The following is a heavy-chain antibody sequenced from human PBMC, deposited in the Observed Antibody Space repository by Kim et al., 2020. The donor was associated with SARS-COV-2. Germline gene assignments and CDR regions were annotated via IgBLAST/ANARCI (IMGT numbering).Heavy chain of an antibody. CDR3: AKGRPTGWLPGGGHYFDY. CDR1: GFTFDDYA. D-gene: IGHD5-12*01. J-gene: IGHJ4*02. Sequence: GGSLRLSCAASGFTFDDYAMHWVRQAPGKGLEWVSGISWNSGSIGYADSVEGRFTISRDNAKNSLYLQMNSLRAEDTALYYCAKGRPTGWLPGGGHYFDYWGQGTLVTVSS. V-gene: IGHV3-9*01. CDR2: ISWNSGSI.